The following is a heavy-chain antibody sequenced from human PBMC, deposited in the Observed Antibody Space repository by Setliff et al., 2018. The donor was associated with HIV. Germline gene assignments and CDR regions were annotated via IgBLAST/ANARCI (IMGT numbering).Heavy chain of an antibody. D-gene: IGHD3-3*01. V-gene: IGHV4-39*01. CDR1: GGSINSTSYY. CDR2: IYHTGST. Sequence: SETLSLTCTVSGGSINSTSYYWGWIRQPPGNGLGWIGSIYHTGSTYYKPSLKSRVTISVDTSKNQFSLRLSSVAAGETAVYYCARSIVPVASGYYYFEYWGQGTLVTVSS. J-gene: IGHJ4*02. CDR3: ARSIVPVASGYYYFEY.